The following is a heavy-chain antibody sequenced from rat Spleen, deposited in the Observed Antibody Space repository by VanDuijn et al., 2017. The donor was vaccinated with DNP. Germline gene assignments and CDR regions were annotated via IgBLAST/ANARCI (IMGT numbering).Heavy chain of an antibody. D-gene: IGHD4-3*01. CDR3: ASLNSAFFDY. CDR1: GFTFSDYA. V-gene: IGHV5-22*01. J-gene: IGHJ2*01. CDR2: ISYEGSGS. Sequence: EVQLVESGGGLVQPGRSLKLSCAASGFTFSDYAMAWVRQAPKKGLEWVASISYEGSGSYYGDSVKGRFTISRDNAKSTLYLQMNSLRSEDTATYYCASLNSAFFDYWGQGVMVTVSS.